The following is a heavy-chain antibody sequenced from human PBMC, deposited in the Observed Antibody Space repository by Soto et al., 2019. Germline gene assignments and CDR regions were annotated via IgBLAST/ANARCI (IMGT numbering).Heavy chain of an antibody. CDR3: ARLPKGSLVTA. V-gene: IGHV3-48*02. D-gene: IGHD2-21*02. J-gene: IGHJ4*02. CDR1: GFSFSDYS. CDR2: ISSISDNT. Sequence: EVQLVESGGGLVFPGGSLRLSCVASGFSFSDYSMNWVRQAPGKGLEWVSYISSISDNTQYADSVKGRFTVSRDNAKNSLFLQMDRLRDEDTASYYCARLPKGSLVTAWGQGTLVTVSS.